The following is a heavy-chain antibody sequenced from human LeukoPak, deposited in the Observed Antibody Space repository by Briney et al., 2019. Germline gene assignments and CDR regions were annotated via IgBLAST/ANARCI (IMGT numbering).Heavy chain of an antibody. D-gene: IGHD1-20*01. CDR2: IWYDVINK. CDR1: GFTFSNYG. Sequence: GGSLRLSCAASGFTFSNYGMHWVRQAPGKGLEWVAAIWYDVINKNYADSVKGRFTISRDNSKNTLYLQMNSLRVEDSAVYYCAKTGNYNWNGFDYWGQGTLVTVSS. CDR3: AKTGNYNWNGFDY. J-gene: IGHJ4*02. V-gene: IGHV3-30*02.